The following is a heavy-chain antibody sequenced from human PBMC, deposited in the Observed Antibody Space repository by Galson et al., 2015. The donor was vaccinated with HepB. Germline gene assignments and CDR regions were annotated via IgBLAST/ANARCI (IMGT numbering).Heavy chain of an antibody. V-gene: IGHV3-23*01. Sequence: SLRLSCAASGFTFSSYAISWVRQAPGKGLEWVSAISGSGGSTYYADSVKGRFTISRDNSKNTLYLQMNSLRAEDTAVYYCAKDEQWLPLSDWGQGTLVTVSS. D-gene: IGHD6-19*01. J-gene: IGHJ4*02. CDR3: AKDEQWLPLSD. CDR2: ISGSGGST. CDR1: GFTFSSYA.